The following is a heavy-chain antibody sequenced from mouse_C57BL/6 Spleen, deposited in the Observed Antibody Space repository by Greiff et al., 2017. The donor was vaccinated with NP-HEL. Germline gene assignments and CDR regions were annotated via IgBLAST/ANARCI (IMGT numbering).Heavy chain of an antibody. Sequence: EVQLQQSGPELVKPGASVKISCKASGYTFTDYYMNWVKQSHGKSLEWIGDINPNNGGTSYNQKFKGKATLTVDKFSSTAYMELRSLTSEDSAFYYCARSYNYYGRYHFYYWGQGTTLTVSS. V-gene: IGHV1-26*01. CDR3: ARSYNYYGRYHFYY. J-gene: IGHJ2*01. D-gene: IGHD1-1*01. CDR1: GYTFTDYY. CDR2: INPNNGGT.